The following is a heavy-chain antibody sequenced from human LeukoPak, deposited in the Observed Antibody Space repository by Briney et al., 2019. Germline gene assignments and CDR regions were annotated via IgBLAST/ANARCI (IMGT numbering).Heavy chain of an antibody. V-gene: IGHV3-30*02. CDR3: AKAGNYDSSGPESDY. Sequence: GGSLRLSCAAPGIPFSSFGMHWLRQAPGKGLEWVAFIWYDGSNKYYADSVKGRFTISRDNSKNTLYLQMNSLTAEDTAVYYCAKAGNYDSSGPESDYWGQGTLVTVSS. J-gene: IGHJ4*02. CDR2: IWYDGSNK. D-gene: IGHD3-22*01. CDR1: GIPFSSFG.